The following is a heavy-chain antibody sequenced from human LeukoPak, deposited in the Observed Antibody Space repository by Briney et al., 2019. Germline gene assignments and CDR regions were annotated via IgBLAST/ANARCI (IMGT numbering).Heavy chain of an antibody. CDR1: GYSISNGYY. CDR2: IYHRGST. D-gene: IGHD3-3*01. V-gene: IGHV4-38-2*02. CDR3: ARGQGYDFWSGYQYYFDY. Sequence: PSETLSLTCTVSGYSISNGYYWGWIRQPPGKGLEWVGSIYHRGSTYYNPSLRSRVTISVDTSKNQFSLKLSSVTAADTAVYYCARGQGYDFWSGYQYYFDYWGRGTLVTVSS. J-gene: IGHJ4*02.